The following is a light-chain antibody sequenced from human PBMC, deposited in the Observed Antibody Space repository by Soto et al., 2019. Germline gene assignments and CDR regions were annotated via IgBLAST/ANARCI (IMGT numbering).Light chain of an antibody. CDR2: DIS. Sequence: EIVMTQSPATLSVSPGERATLSCRASQSVSSNLAWYQQKPGQAPSLLIYDISARATGIPTRFSGSGSGTEFTLTISSLQSEDFAVYYCQQYNNWPFITFGQGTRLEI. V-gene: IGKV3D-15*01. J-gene: IGKJ5*01. CDR3: QQYNNWPFIT. CDR1: QSVSSN.